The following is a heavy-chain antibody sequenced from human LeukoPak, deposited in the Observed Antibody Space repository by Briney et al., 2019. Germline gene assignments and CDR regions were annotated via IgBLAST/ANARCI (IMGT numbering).Heavy chain of an antibody. D-gene: IGHD6-13*01. CDR2: IYHSGST. Sequence: PSETLSLTCAVYGGSFSGYYWSWVRQPPGKGPEWIGEIYHSGSTNYNPSLKSRVTISVDKSKNQFSLKLNSVTAADTAVYYCARDSAGRLFDYWGQGTLVTVSS. CDR1: GGSFSGYY. CDR3: ARDSAGRLFDY. V-gene: IGHV4-34*01. J-gene: IGHJ4*02.